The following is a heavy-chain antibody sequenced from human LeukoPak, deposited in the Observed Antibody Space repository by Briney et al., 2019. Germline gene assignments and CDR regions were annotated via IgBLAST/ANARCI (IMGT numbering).Heavy chain of an antibody. CDR3: ARLQWLSTPFFDY. CDR2: IYYSGST. J-gene: IGHJ4*02. Sequence: SETLSLTCTVSGGSISSYYWSWIRQPPGKGLGWIGYIYYSGSTNYNPSLKSRVTISVDTSKNQFSLKLSSVTAADTAVYYCARLQWLSTPFFDYWGQGTLVTVSS. D-gene: IGHD6-19*01. CDR1: GGSISSYY. V-gene: IGHV4-59*01.